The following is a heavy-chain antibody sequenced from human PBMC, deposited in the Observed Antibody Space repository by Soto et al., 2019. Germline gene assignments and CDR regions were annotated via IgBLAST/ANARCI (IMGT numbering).Heavy chain of an antibody. V-gene: IGHV5-51*01. Sequence: GESLKISCKGSGYSFTSYWIGWVRQMPGKGLEWMGIIYPCDSDTRYSPSCQGQVTISADKSISTAYLQWSSLKASDTAMYYSARSRYYYASSGYSYDHAFDIWGRGTMVTVSS. CDR1: GYSFTSYW. CDR3: ARSRYYYASSGYSYDHAFDI. D-gene: IGHD3-22*01. J-gene: IGHJ3*02. CDR2: IYPCDSDT.